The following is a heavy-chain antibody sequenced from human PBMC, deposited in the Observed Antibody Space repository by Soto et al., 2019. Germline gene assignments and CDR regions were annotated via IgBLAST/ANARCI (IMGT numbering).Heavy chain of an antibody. CDR2: ITGGAGGI. D-gene: IGHD5-12*01. J-gene: IGHJ4*02. CDR3: ARGHSGYDGFDY. V-gene: IGHV3-23*01. CDR1: GFTFSSHA. Sequence: EVQLLESGGGLVQPGGSLRLSCVASGFTFSSHAMSWVRQAPGKGLEWVSVITGGAGGIYYADSVKGRFTISRDNSRNTLYLQMDSLRVEDTAIYFCARGHSGYDGFDYWGQGNLVTVSS.